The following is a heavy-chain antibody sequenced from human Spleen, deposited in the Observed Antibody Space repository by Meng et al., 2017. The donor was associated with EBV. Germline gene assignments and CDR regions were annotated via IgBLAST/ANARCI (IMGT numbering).Heavy chain of an antibody. CDR1: GNTVPAND. D-gene: IGHD5-24*01. CDR3: ARGWLAPFDW. Sequence: KTPGASVKFSCKASGNTVPANDMHWGRQAPGQGLEWVGRINPKSGDTDSGEKFRGRGTMTRDTSISTAYMELSRLKSDDTAVYYCARGWLAPFDWWGQGTLVTSPQ. CDR2: INPKSGDT. V-gene: IGHV1-2*06. J-gene: IGHJ4*02.